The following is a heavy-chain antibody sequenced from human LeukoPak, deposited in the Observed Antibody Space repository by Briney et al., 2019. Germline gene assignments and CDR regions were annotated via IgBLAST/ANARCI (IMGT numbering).Heavy chain of an antibody. V-gene: IGHV1-46*03. CDR3: ARDHHSNIVATIKGQQLVREDY. Sequence: ASVKVSCKASGYTFTSYYMHWVRPAPGQGLEWMGIINPSGGSTSYAQKFQGRVTMTRDTSTSTVYMELSSLRSEDTAVYYCARDHHSNIVATIKGQQLVREDYWGQGTLVTVSS. J-gene: IGHJ4*02. CDR1: GYTFTSYY. CDR2: INPSGGST. D-gene: IGHD5-12*01.